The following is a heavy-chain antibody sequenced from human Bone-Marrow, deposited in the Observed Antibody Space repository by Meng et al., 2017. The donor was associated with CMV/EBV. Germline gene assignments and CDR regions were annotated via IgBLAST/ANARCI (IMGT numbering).Heavy chain of an antibody. J-gene: IGHJ5*02. Sequence: SVKVSCKASGGTFSSYAISWVRQAPGQGLEWMGGIIPIFGTANYAQKFQGRVTITTDESTSTAYMELRSLRSDDTAVYYCARAITDFWSGYYGRPNWFDPWGQGTLVTVSS. CDR2: IIPIFGTA. CDR3: ARAITDFWSGYYGRPNWFDP. D-gene: IGHD3-3*01. V-gene: IGHV1-69*05. CDR1: GGTFSSYA.